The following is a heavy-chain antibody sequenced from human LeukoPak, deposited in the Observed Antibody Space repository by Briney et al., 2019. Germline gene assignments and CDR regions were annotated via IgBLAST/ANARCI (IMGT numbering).Heavy chain of an antibody. D-gene: IGHD6-19*01. CDR1: GGSFSGYY. J-gene: IGHJ4*02. Sequence: PSETLSLTCAVYGGSFSGYYWSWIRKPPGEGLEWIGEINHSGSTNYNPSLKSRVTISVDTSKNQFSLKLSSVTAADTAVYYCARGLSGSGWYSVFRYFDYWGQGTLVTVSS. CDR2: INHSGST. CDR3: ARGLSGSGWYSVFRYFDY. V-gene: IGHV4-34*01.